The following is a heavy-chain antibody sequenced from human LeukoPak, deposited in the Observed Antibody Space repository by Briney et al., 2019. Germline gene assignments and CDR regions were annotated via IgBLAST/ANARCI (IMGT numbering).Heavy chain of an antibody. Sequence: GGSLRLSCAASGFTFSSYWMHWVRQVPGKGLVWVSRITDDDTSTSHADSVKGRFTISRGNGKNTLYLQMNSLRVEDTAVYYCVRGDATNLDHWGQGTLVTVSS. CDR1: GFTFSSYW. V-gene: IGHV3-74*01. D-gene: IGHD1-14*01. CDR3: VRGDATNLDH. J-gene: IGHJ4*02. CDR2: ITDDDTST.